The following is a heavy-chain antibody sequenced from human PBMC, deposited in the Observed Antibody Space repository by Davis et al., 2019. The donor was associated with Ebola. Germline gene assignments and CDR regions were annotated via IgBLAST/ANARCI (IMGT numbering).Heavy chain of an antibody. CDR3: ARLLWFGELFPGDYYGMDV. V-gene: IGHV3-23*01. Sequence: GGSLRLSCEGSGFIFTHYYMSWVRQAPGKGLEWVSAISGSGGSTYYAGSVKGRFTLSRDNSRNTLYLQMNSLRAEDTAVYYCARLLWFGELFPGDYYGMDVWGKGTTVTVSS. CDR1: GFIFTHYY. J-gene: IGHJ6*04. D-gene: IGHD3-10*01. CDR2: ISGSGGST.